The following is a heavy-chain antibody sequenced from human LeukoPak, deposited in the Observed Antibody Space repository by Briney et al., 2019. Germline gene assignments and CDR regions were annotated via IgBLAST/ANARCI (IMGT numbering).Heavy chain of an antibody. V-gene: IGHV3-66*02. Sequence: GGSLRLSCAASGFTVSNNYMSWVRQAPGKGLEWVSVIYSGDNTYYGESVKGRFTISRDNSMNTLFLQMNRLRAEDTAVYYCAGRRVLDASFDYWGQGTLVTVSS. CDR1: GFTVSNNY. CDR3: AGRRVLDASFDY. CDR2: IYSGDNT. J-gene: IGHJ4*02. D-gene: IGHD3-16*01.